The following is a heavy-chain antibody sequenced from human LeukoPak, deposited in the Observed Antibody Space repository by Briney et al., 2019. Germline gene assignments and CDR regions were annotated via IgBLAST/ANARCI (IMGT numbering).Heavy chain of an antibody. D-gene: IGHD6-13*01. J-gene: IGHJ4*02. CDR2: ISYDGSHI. Sequence: GRSLRLSCAASGFTVSGYDMHWVRQAPGKGLEWMAVISYDGSHIYYADSVKGRFTISRDSSKNTLYLQMNSLRTDDTAVYYCARDRSNSWTFDYWGQGTLVTVSS. V-gene: IGHV3-30*03. CDR3: ARDRSNSWTFDY. CDR1: GFTVSGYD.